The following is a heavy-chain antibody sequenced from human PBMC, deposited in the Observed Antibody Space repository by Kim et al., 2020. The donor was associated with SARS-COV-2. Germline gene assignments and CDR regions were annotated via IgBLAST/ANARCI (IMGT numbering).Heavy chain of an antibody. CDR3: ARDLGLGVGARGLDY. D-gene: IGHD1-26*01. V-gene: IGHV3-48*02. Sequence: SVKGRFTISRDKAKNSLYLQMNSLRDEDTAVYYCARDLGLGVGARGLDYWGQGTLVTVSS. J-gene: IGHJ4*02.